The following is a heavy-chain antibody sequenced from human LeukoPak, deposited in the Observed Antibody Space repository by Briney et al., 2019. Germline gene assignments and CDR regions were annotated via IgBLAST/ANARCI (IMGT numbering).Heavy chain of an antibody. CDR3: GTYSINNAREFQY. Sequence: GGSLRLSCAASGFTFSSYAMHWVRQAPGKGLEWVAVISYDGSNKYYADSVKGRFTISRDNSKNTLYLQKNSLGVDDTAVYYCGTYSINNAREFQYWGQGTLVTVPS. V-gene: IGHV3-30-3*01. J-gene: IGHJ1*01. D-gene: IGHD4-11*01. CDR1: GFTFSSYA. CDR2: ISYDGSNK.